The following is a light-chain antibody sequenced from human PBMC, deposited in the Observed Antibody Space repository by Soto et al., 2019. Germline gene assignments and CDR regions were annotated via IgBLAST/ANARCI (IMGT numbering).Light chain of an antibody. CDR3: QQYGSSSLT. J-gene: IGKJ4*01. Sequence: IVLTQSPCTLSLSPGERATLSCRASQSVSSSYLAWYQQKPGQAPRLLIYGASSRATGIPDRFSGSGSGTDFTLTISRLEPEDFAVYYCQQYGSSSLTFGGGTKVDI. CDR1: QSVSSSY. V-gene: IGKV3-20*01. CDR2: GAS.